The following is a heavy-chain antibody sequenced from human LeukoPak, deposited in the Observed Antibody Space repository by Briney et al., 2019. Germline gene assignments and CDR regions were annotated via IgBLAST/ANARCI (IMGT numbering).Heavy chain of an antibody. Sequence: GGSLRLSCRSSGLIFVAYAMSWIRQATGKGLDLVGFIRSKAYGGTTEYAASVKGRFTISRDDSKSIAYLQMNSLKTEDTAVYYCTRGKVGATPGAFDIWGQGTMVTVSS. CDR2: IRSKAYGGTT. CDR3: TRGKVGATPGAFDI. CDR1: GLIFVAYA. D-gene: IGHD1-26*01. V-gene: IGHV3-49*03. J-gene: IGHJ3*02.